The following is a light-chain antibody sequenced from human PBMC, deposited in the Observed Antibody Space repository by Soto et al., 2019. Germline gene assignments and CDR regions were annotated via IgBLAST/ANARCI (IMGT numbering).Light chain of an antibody. Sequence: DIQMTQSPSTLSASVGDRVTITCRASQSISRWWAWYQQKPGKAPKLLIYDASSLESGVPSRFSGSGSGTEFTLTISSLQPDDFSTYHCQQYNSWSGVTFGGGTKVEIK. V-gene: IGKV1-5*01. J-gene: IGKJ4*01. CDR2: DAS. CDR1: QSISRW. CDR3: QQYNSWSGVT.